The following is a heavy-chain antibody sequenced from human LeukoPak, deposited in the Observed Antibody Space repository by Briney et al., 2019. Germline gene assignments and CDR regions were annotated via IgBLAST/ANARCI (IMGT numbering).Heavy chain of an antibody. CDR1: GFTFGDYA. J-gene: IGHJ2*01. D-gene: IGHD3-10*02. Sequence: PGRSLRLSCAASGFTFGDYAMHWVRQAPGKGLEWVSGITGSTTWTYYAASVKGRFTISRDNSQNTLHLQMNSLRADDTAVYYCARELVSSGTGYFDLWGRGTLVTVSS. V-gene: IGHV3-23*01. CDR3: ARELVSSGTGYFDL. CDR2: ITGSTTWT.